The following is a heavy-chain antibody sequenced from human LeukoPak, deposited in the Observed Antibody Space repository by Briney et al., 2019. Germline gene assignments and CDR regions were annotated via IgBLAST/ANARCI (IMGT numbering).Heavy chain of an antibody. Sequence: TSETLSLTCTVSGYSISSGYYWGWIRQPPGKGLEWIGYIYYSGSTNYNPSLKSRVTISVDTSKDQFSLRLSSVTAADTAVYYCARVTGYMTEDYFDYWGQGTLITVSS. J-gene: IGHJ4*02. CDR2: IYYSGST. V-gene: IGHV4-61*01. CDR3: ARVTGYMTEDYFDY. CDR1: GYSISSGYY. D-gene: IGHD6-13*01.